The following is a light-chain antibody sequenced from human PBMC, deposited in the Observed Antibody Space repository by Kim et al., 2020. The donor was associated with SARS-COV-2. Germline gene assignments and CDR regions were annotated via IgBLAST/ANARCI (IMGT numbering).Light chain of an antibody. CDR3: ASWDVSLNGWV. CDR2: TNN. Sequence: QSVLTQPPSASGTPGQRVTISCSGSSSNIGSNTVNWYQQLPGRAPKLLINTNNQGPSGVPDRFSGSKSGTSLAISWLQSEDEADYYCASWDVSLNGWVFGGGTQLTVL. V-gene: IGLV1-44*01. J-gene: IGLJ3*02. CDR1: SSNIGSNT.